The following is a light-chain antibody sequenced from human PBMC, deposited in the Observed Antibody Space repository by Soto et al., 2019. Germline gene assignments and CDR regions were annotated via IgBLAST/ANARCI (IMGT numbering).Light chain of an antibody. Sequence: EIVLTQSPGTLSLSPGERATLSCRASQSVSSSYLAWYQQKPGQAPRLLIYGASSRATGIPDRFSGSGSGTDVTLTIIRLEPEDSAVYYCQQYGSSPTWTFGQVTKVEIK. CDR2: GAS. J-gene: IGKJ1*01. CDR3: QQYGSSPTWT. V-gene: IGKV3-20*01. CDR1: QSVSSSY.